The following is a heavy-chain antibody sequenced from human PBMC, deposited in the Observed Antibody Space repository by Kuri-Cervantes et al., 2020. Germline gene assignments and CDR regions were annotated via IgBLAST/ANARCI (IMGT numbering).Heavy chain of an antibody. D-gene: IGHD1/OR15-1a*01. CDR3: ARGHPYGEHFDY. CDR1: GGSISSYY. CDR2: ICYSGST. V-gene: IGHV4-59*12. J-gene: IGHJ4*02. Sequence: SETLSLTCTVSGGSISSYYWSWIRQPPGKGLEWIGYICYSGSTNYNPSLKSRVTISVDTSKNQFSLKLSSVTAADTAVYYCARGHPYGEHFDYWGQGTLVTVSS.